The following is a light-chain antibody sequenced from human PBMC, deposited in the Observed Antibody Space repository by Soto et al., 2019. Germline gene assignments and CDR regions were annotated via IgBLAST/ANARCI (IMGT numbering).Light chain of an antibody. J-gene: IGKJ1*01. CDR1: QSIPNSY. V-gene: IGKV3-20*01. CDR3: LQYGSTPGT. CDR2: GAS. Sequence: EIVLTQSPGTLSLSPGERATLSCRASQSIPNSYLSWYQHKPGQAPRHLIHGASRRATGTPDRISGSGAGTDFILLSDRLEPEDFPLYYCLQYGSTPGTFGQGTKV.